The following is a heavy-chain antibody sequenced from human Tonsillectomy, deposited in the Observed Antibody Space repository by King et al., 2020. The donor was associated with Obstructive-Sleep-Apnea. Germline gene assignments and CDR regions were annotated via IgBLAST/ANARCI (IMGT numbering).Heavy chain of an antibody. V-gene: IGHV3-30*18. D-gene: IGHD4-23*01. CDR2: ISYVGSNK. CDR1: VFTFSSYG. Sequence: VQLVESGGGVVQPGRSLRLSCAASVFTFSSYGIHWVRQAPGKGLEWVAVISYVGSNKYYADSVKGRFTTSGDNSKNTPYLQMNSLRAEGTAVYYCAKVTTVVTGPFDYWGQGTLVTVSS. J-gene: IGHJ4*02. CDR3: AKVTTVVTGPFDY.